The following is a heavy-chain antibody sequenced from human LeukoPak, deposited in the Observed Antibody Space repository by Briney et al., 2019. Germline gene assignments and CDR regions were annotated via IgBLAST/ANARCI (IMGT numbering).Heavy chain of an antibody. D-gene: IGHD5-18*01. CDR1: GFTFSSYA. J-gene: IGHJ3*02. V-gene: IGHV3-64*01. CDR2: ISSNGGST. CDR3: ARDQGYSYGHDAFDI. Sequence: GGSLRLSCAASGFTFSSYAMHWVRQAPGKGLEYVSAISSNGGSTYYANSVKGRFTISRDNSKNTLYLQMGSLRAEDMAVYYCARDQGYSYGHDAFDIWGQGTMVTVSS.